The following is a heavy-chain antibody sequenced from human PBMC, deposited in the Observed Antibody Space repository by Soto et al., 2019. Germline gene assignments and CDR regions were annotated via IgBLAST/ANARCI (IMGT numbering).Heavy chain of an antibody. V-gene: IGHV4-39*07. Sequence: SETLSLTCTVSGGSISSSSYYWGWIRQPPGKGLEWIGRIYYSGTTYYNPSLKSRVTISVDTSRNQFSLKLTSVTAADTAVYYCARLYKGYLGSRTHYVFDSWGQGTLVTVSS. CDR2: IYYSGTT. D-gene: IGHD3-10*02. J-gene: IGHJ4*02. CDR3: ARLYKGYLGSRTHYVFDS. CDR1: GGSISSSSYY.